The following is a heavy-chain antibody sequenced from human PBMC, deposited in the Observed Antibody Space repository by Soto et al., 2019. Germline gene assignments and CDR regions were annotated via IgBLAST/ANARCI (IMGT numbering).Heavy chain of an antibody. CDR3: ARDQYYNIWSGYYMGTPFDY. Sequence: GASVKVSCKASGYTLSTHAMHWVRQAPGQSLEGMGWINAGNDNTKYSQRLQDRVTIIRDTYASTVYMELSSLRSEDTAVYYCARDQYYNIWSGYYMGTPFDYWGEGTQVTVSS. CDR2: INAGNDNT. J-gene: IGHJ4*02. V-gene: IGHV1-3*01. CDR1: GYTLSTHA. D-gene: IGHD3-3*01.